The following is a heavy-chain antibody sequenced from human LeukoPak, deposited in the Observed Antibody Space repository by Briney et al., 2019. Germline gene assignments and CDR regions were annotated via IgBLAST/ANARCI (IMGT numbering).Heavy chain of an antibody. CDR2: MSHDGSNK. D-gene: IGHD2-21*02. Sequence: GRSLRLSCAASGFTFSSYAMHWVRQAPGKGLEWVAVMSHDGSNKYYADSVKGRFTISRDNSKNTLYLQMNSLRAEDTAVYYCARDYCGGDCYSDNWFDPWGQGTLVTV. CDR1: GFTFSSYA. J-gene: IGHJ5*02. V-gene: IGHV3-30*04. CDR3: ARDYCGGDCYSDNWFDP.